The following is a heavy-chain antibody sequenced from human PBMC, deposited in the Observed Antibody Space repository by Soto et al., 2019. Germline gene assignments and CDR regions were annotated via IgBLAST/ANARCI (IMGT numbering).Heavy chain of an antibody. Sequence: ASVKVSCKASGYTFTNYALHWVRQAPGQRLEWMAWINPGNANTKYSQKFQGRVTITRDTSASTAYMELTSLRSEDTAVYYCARGRAGGYVLPWSAPGGQETLVTAPS. J-gene: IGHJ5*02. CDR2: INPGNANT. CDR1: GYTFTNYA. CDR3: ARGRAGGYVLPWSAP. D-gene: IGHD5-12*01. V-gene: IGHV1-3*01.